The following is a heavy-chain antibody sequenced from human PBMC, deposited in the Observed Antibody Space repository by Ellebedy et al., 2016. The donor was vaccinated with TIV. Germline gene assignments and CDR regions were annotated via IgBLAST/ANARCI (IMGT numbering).Heavy chain of an antibody. CDR2: IWNDGSNK. CDR3: ARDLASGGSCYGMDV. J-gene: IGHJ6*02. D-gene: IGHD2-15*01. Sequence: GGSLRLSXAASGFTFRNYGMHWVRQAPGKGLEWVAVIWNDGSNKYYADSVKGRFSISRDNSKNTLYLQMNSLRAEDTAVYYCARDLASGGSCYGMDVWGQGTTVTVSS. V-gene: IGHV3-33*01. CDR1: GFTFRNYG.